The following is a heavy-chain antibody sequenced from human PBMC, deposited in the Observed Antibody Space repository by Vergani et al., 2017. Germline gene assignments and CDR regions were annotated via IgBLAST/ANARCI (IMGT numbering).Heavy chain of an antibody. Sequence: QVQLQESGPGLVKPSETLSLTCTVSGGSISSYYWSWIRQPPGKGLEGIGYIYYSGSTNYNPSLKSRVTISVDTSKNQFSLKLSSVPAADTAVYYCARETRSFWSGYYPTVYFDYWGQGTLVTVSS. CDR3: ARETRSFWSGYYPTVYFDY. CDR1: GGSISSYY. J-gene: IGHJ4*02. CDR2: IYYSGST. V-gene: IGHV4-59*12. D-gene: IGHD3-3*01.